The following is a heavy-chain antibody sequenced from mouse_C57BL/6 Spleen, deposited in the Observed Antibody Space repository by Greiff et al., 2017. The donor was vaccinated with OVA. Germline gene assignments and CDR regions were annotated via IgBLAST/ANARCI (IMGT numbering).Heavy chain of an antibody. Sequence: DVKLQESGGGLVKPGGSLKLSCAASGFTFSDYGMHWVRQAPEKGLEWVAYISSGSSTIYYADTVKGRFTISRDNAKNTLFLQMTSLRSEDTAMYYCARSDGNWYFDVWGTGTTVTVSS. J-gene: IGHJ1*03. CDR1: GFTFSDYG. D-gene: IGHD2-3*01. CDR2: ISSGSSTI. CDR3: ARSDGNWYFDV. V-gene: IGHV5-17*01.